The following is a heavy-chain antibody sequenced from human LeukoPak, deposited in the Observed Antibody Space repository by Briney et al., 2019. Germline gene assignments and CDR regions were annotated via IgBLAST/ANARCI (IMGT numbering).Heavy chain of an antibody. CDR2: IYYSGST. CDR1: GGSISSSSYY. V-gene: IGHV4-39*01. D-gene: IGHD2-2*01. Sequence: SETLSLTCTVSGGSISSSSYYWGWIRQPPGQGLEWIGSIYYSGSTYYNPSLKSRVTISVDTSKNQFSLKLSSVTAADTAVYYCARQGSRRAFDIWGQGTMVTVSS. CDR3: ARQGSRRAFDI. J-gene: IGHJ3*02.